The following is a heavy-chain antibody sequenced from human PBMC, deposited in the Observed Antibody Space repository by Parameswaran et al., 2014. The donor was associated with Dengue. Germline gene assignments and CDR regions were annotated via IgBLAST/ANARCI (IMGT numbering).Heavy chain of an antibody. D-gene: IGHD3-16*01. CDR1: GFTLSSYG. Sequence: GSRLKISCAASGFTLSSYGMHWVRQAPGKGLEWVAVIWYDGSNKYYADSVKGRFTISRDNSKNTLYLQMNSLRAEDTAVYYCARDLDDKGGLDYWGQGTLVTVSS. V-gene: IGHV3-33*01. CDR2: IWYDGSNK. J-gene: IGHJ4*02. CDR3: ARDLDDKGGLDY.